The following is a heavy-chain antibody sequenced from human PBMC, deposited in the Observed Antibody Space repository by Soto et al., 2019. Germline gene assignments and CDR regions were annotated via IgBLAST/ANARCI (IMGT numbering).Heavy chain of an antibody. J-gene: IGHJ5*02. Sequence: SETLSLTCAIYGGSFSGYYWSWIRQPPGKGLEWIGEINHSGSTNYNPSLKSRVTISVDTSKNQFSLKLSSVTAADTAVYYCARANYYDSSGYLNWFDPWGQGTLVTVSS. V-gene: IGHV4-34*01. D-gene: IGHD3-22*01. CDR1: GGSFSGYY. CDR3: ARANYYDSSGYLNWFDP. CDR2: INHSGST.